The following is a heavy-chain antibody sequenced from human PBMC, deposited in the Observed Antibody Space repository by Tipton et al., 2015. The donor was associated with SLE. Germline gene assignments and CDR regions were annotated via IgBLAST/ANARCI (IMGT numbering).Heavy chain of an antibody. CDR3: ARDMMALRWFDP. CDR2: INHSGST. Sequence: TLSLTCAVYGGSFSGYYWSWIRQPPGKGLEWIGEINHSGSTNYNPSLKSRVTISVDTSKNQFSLKLSSVTAADTAVYYCARDMMALRWFDPWGQGTLVTVSS. D-gene: IGHD3-16*01. CDR1: GGSFSGYY. J-gene: IGHJ5*02. V-gene: IGHV4-34*01.